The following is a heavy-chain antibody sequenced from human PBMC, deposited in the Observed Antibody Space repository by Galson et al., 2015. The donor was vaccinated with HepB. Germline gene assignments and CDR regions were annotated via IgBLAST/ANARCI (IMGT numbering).Heavy chain of an antibody. D-gene: IGHD6-6*01. Sequence: SLRLSCAASGFTFSDYHMSWIRQAPGKGLEWVSYISSSSSYTNYADSVKGRFTISRDNAKNSLYLQLNSLRAGDTAVYYCARKAGCIAADWGQGTLVTVSS. CDR1: GFTFSDYH. J-gene: IGHJ4*02. CDR3: ARKAGCIAAD. V-gene: IGHV3-11*06. CDR2: ISSSSSYT.